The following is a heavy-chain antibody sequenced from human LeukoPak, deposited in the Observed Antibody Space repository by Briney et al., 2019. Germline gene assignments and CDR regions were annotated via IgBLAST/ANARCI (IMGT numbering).Heavy chain of an antibody. CDR3: ARRVYSGDWFDP. D-gene: IGHD3-10*01. CDR1: GYSFTSYW. Sequence: GESLKISCEGSGYSFTSYWISWVRQMPGKGLEWMGRIDPSDSYTNYSPSFQGHVTISADKSISTAYLQWSSLKASDTAMYYCARRVYSGDWFDPWGQGTLVTVSS. J-gene: IGHJ5*02. CDR2: IDPSDSYT. V-gene: IGHV5-10-1*01.